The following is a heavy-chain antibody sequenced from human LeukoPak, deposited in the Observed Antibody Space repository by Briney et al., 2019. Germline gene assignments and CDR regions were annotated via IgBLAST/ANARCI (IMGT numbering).Heavy chain of an antibody. J-gene: IGHJ6*02. Sequence: GGSLRLSCAASGFTFSSYAMSWFRQTPGKGLEWVSAISGSGGRTYYAESVKGRFSISRDNSKNTLYLQMHSLRAEDTAVYYCGKRELWHGSGEDAWGQGTTVTVSS. CDR3: GKRELWHGSGEDA. V-gene: IGHV3-23*01. CDR2: ISGSGGRT. CDR1: GFTFSSYA. D-gene: IGHD3-10*01.